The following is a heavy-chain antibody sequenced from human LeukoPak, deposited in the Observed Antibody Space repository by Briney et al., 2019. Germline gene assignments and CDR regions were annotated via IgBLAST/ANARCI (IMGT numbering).Heavy chain of an antibody. D-gene: IGHD2-2*01. V-gene: IGHV1-18*01. CDR2: ISAYNGNT. J-gene: IGHJ6*02. CDR3: ARPLIGYCSSTSCYRTAYYYYGMDV. Sequence: ATVKVSCKASGYTFTSYGISWVRQAPGQGLEWMGWISAYNGNTNYAQKLQGRVTMTTDTSTSTAYMELRSLRSDDTAVYYCARPLIGYCSSTSCYRTAYYYYGMDVWGQGTTVTVSS. CDR1: GYTFTSYG.